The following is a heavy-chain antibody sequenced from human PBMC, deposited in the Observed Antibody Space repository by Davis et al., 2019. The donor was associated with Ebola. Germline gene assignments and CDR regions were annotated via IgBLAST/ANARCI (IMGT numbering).Heavy chain of an antibody. CDR2: IWYDGSNK. CDR3: ARAGFLAVAGTDDY. D-gene: IGHD6-19*01. V-gene: IGHV3-33*01. J-gene: IGHJ4*02. Sequence: GESLKISCAASGFTFSSYGMHWVRQAPGKGLEWVAVIWYDGSNKYYADSVKGRFTISRDNSKNTLYLQMNSLRAEDTAVYYCARAGFLAVAGTDDYWGQGTLVTVSS. CDR1: GFTFSSYG.